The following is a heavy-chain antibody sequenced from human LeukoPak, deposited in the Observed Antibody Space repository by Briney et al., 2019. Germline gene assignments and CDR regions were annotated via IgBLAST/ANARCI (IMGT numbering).Heavy chain of an antibody. CDR1: GGSINSYY. J-gene: IGHJ4*02. CDR3: ARDSRSGYDYYFDY. Sequence: PSETLSLTCTVSGGSINSYYWSWIRQPPGKGLEWIAYIYYSGSTNYNPSLKSRVTISVDTSKNQFSLKLSSVTAADTAVYYCARDSRSGYDYYFDYWGQGTLVTVSS. V-gene: IGHV4-59*01. CDR2: IYYSGST. D-gene: IGHD5-12*01.